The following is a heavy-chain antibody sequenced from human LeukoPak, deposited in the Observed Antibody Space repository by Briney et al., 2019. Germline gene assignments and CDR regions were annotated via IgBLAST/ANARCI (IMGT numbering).Heavy chain of an antibody. D-gene: IGHD2-15*01. CDR2: IYHSGST. V-gene: IGHV4-38-2*02. Sequence: SETLSLTCTVSGYSISSGYYWGWIRQPPGKGLEWIGSIYHSGSTNYNPSLKSRVTTSVDTSKNQFSLKLSSVTAADTAVYYCARLAKRAAQIDYWGQGTLVTVSS. CDR1: GYSISSGYY. CDR3: ARLAKRAAQIDY. J-gene: IGHJ4*02.